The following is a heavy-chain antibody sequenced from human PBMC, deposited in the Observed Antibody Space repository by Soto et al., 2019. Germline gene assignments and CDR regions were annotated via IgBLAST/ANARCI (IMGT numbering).Heavy chain of an antibody. V-gene: IGHV3-9*01. CDR3: AKFATWDSLYYYGMDV. Sequence: GGSLRLSCAASGFTFDDYAMHWVRQAPGKGLEWVSGISWNSGSIGYADSVKGRFTISRDNAKNSLYLQMNSLRAEDTALYYCAKFATWDSLYYYGMDVWGQGTTVTSP. J-gene: IGHJ6*02. D-gene: IGHD1-26*01. CDR2: ISWNSGSI. CDR1: GFTFDDYA.